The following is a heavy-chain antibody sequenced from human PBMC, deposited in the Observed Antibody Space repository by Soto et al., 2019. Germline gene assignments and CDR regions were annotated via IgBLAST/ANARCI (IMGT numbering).Heavy chain of an antibody. CDR2: INPNSGGT. CDR1: GYTFTGYY. Sequence: ASVKVSCKASGYTFTGYYMHWVRQAPGQGLEWMGWINPNSGGTNFAQKFQGWVTMTRDTSTSTAYMELSSLRSEDTAVYYCARLRWRLATWNPHSFDPWGQGTLVTASS. CDR3: ARLRWRLATWNPHSFDP. V-gene: IGHV1-2*04. D-gene: IGHD2-21*01. J-gene: IGHJ5*02.